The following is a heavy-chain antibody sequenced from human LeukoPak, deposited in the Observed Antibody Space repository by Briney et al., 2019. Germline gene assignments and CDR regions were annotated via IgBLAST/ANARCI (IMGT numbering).Heavy chain of an antibody. CDR2: IWYDGSKK. CDR3: AKDAPCTSTSCYYFDL. D-gene: IGHD2-2*01. Sequence: GGSLRLSCAASGFTFTNHGFHWVRQAPGKGLEWVALIWYDGSKKVYVDSVKGRFTISRDDPKNTLYLQMNSLRAEDTAVYYCAKDAPCTSTSCYYFDLWGRGTLVTVSS. V-gene: IGHV3-30*02. CDR1: GFTFTNHG. J-gene: IGHJ2*01.